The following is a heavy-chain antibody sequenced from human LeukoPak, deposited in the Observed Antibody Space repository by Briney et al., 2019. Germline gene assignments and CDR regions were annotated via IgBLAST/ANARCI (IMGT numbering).Heavy chain of an antibody. D-gene: IGHD4-11*01. CDR3: ARAGKSKTYYFDY. Sequence: ASVTVSCMASGYTFTGYYMHWVRQAPGQGLEWMGWINPNSGGTNYAQKFQGWVTMTRDTSISTAYMELSRLRSDDTAVYYCARAGKSKTYYFDYWGQGTLVTVSS. CDR1: GYTFTGYY. V-gene: IGHV1-2*04. CDR2: INPNSGGT. J-gene: IGHJ4*02.